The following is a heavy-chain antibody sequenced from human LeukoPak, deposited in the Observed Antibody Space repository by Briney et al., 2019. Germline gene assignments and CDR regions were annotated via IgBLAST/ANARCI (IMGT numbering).Heavy chain of an antibody. V-gene: IGHV4-59*01. J-gene: IGHJ4*02. Sequence: SETLSLTCTVSGGSISSYYWSWIRQPPGKGLEWIGYIYYSGSTNYNPSLKSRVTISVDTSKNQFSLKLSSVTAADTAVYYCATAPLNGYSSGWYSIDYWGQGTLVTVS. CDR2: IYYSGST. CDR1: GGSISSYY. CDR3: ATAPLNGYSSGWYSIDY. D-gene: IGHD6-19*01.